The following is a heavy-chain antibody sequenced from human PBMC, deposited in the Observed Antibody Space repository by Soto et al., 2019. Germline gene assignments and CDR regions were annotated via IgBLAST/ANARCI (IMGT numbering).Heavy chain of an antibody. CDR1: GFTFSSYA. J-gene: IGHJ5*02. V-gene: IGHV3-23*01. CDR2: ISGSGGST. D-gene: IGHD2-2*01. CDR3: ASLVVPAASGVGSWFDP. Sequence: EVQLLESGGGLVQPGGSLRLSCAASGFTFSSYAMSWVRQAPGKGLEWVSAISGSGGSTYYADSVKGRFTISRENSKNTLYLQMNSMRAEDTAVYYCASLVVPAASGVGSWFDPWGQGTLVTVSS.